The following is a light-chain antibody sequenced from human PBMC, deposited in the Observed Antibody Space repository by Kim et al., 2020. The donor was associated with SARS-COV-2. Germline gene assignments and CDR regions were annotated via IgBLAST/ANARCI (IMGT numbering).Light chain of an antibody. J-gene: IGKJ2*01. CDR3: QQLNSYPRT. CDR2: AAS. V-gene: IGKV1-9*01. CDR1: QGISSY. Sequence: ASVGARVTITGRASQGISSYLAWFQQKPRKAPKLLIYAASTLQSGVPSRFSGSGSGTEFTLTISSLQPEDFATYYCQQLNSYPRTFGQGTKVDIK.